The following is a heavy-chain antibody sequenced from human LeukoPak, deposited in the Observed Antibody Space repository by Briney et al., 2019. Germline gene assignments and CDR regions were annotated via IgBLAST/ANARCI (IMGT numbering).Heavy chain of an antibody. D-gene: IGHD3-3*01. CDR3: ARWEIITIFGIDY. J-gene: IGHJ4*02. Sequence: PSETLSLTCTVSGGSISSYYWSWIRQPPGKGLEWIGYIYYSGSTYYNPSLKSRVTISVDTSKNQFSLKLSSVTAADTAVYYCARWEIITIFGIDYWGQGTLVTVSS. CDR1: GGSISSYY. CDR2: IYYSGST. V-gene: IGHV4-59*12.